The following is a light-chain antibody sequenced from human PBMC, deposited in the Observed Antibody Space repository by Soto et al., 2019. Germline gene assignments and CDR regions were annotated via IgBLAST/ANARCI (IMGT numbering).Light chain of an antibody. V-gene: IGKV3-20*01. Sequence: EIVLTQSPGTLSLSPGDRATLSCRASQSVSSTYLAWYQQKPGQAPRLLIYGASSRATGIPDRFSGSGSGTDFTLTISRLEPEDFAVYYCKQYGTSPFTFGGGTKVEIK. CDR3: KQYGTSPFT. J-gene: IGKJ4*01. CDR1: QSVSSTY. CDR2: GAS.